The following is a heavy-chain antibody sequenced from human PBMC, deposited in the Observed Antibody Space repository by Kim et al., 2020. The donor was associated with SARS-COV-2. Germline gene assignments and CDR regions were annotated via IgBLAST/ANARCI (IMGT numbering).Heavy chain of an antibody. V-gene: IGHV3-9*01. J-gene: IGHJ6*02. Sequence: GGSLRLSCVGSGFTFDDFAMHWVRRVPGKGLEWVSSISWNGADIVYADSVKGRFSISRDNAKNSLFLQMNSLRTEDTAIYYCAKAFAQIGPRGMNAWGQGTTVTV. D-gene: IGHD2-21*01. CDR2: ISWNGADI. CDR1: GFTFDDFA. CDR3: AKAFAQIGPRGMNA.